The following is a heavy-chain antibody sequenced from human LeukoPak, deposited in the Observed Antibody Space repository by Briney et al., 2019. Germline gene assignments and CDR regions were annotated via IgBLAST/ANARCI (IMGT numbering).Heavy chain of an antibody. CDR1: GFPFSNHW. D-gene: IGHD4-23*01. Sequence: GGSLRLSCAASGFPFSNHWMSWVRQAPGKGLEWVANMKEDGGEINYVDSVTGRFTISRDNAKNSLYLHMNSLRVDDRAVYYCARDRGYSTFDNWGQGTLVTVSS. V-gene: IGHV3-7*01. CDR3: ARDRGYSTFDN. J-gene: IGHJ5*02. CDR2: MKEDGGEI.